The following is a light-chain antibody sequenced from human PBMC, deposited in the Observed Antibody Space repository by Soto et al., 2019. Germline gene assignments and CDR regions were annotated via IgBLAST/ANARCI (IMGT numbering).Light chain of an antibody. J-gene: IGLJ2*01. V-gene: IGLV3-1*01. Sequence: SYELTQPPSVSVSPGQTASITCSGDKLGDKYACWYQQKPGQSPVLVIYRDNKRPSGIPERFSGSNSGSTATLTISGTQAMDEADYYCQAWDSSTAVFGGGTKLTVL. CDR3: QAWDSSTAV. CDR1: KLGDKY. CDR2: RDN.